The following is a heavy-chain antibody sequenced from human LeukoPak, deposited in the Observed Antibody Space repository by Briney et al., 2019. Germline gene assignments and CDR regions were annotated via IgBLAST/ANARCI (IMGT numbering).Heavy chain of an antibody. CDR2: ISYDGSNK. V-gene: IGHV3-30*01. CDR1: RFTFSSYA. D-gene: IGHD3-3*01. Sequence: GGSLRLSCAASRFTFSSYAMHWVRQAPGKGLEWVAVISYDGSNKYYADSVKGRFTISRDNSKNTLYLQMNSLRAEDTAVYYCARETYDFWSGYRYNWFDPWGQGTLVTVSS. J-gene: IGHJ5*02. CDR3: ARETYDFWSGYRYNWFDP.